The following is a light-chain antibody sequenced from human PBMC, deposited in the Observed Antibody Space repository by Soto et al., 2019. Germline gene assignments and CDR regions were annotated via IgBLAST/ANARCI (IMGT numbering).Light chain of an antibody. CDR2: DAS. J-gene: IGKJ4*01. CDR3: QQRSGWLT. V-gene: IGKV3-11*01. CDR1: QSVSSY. Sequence: EIVLTQSPATLSLSPGERATLSRRASQSVSSYLAWYQQKPGQAPRLLIYDASNRATGIPARFSGSGYGTDFTLTINSLEPEDFAVYYCQQRSGWLTFGGGTKVEIK.